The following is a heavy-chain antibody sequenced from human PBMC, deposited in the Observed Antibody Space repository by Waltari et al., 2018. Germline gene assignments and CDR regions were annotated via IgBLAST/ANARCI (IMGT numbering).Heavy chain of an antibody. V-gene: IGHV3-7*03. J-gene: IGHJ4*02. Sequence: EVQLVESGGGLVQPGGSLRLSCAAPGFPFTRYWMGWVRQGPGKGLECVAKINQGGSDKNYVNSVKGRFTISRDNAKNSLYLQMNSLRAEDTAVYYCARTGDDYWGQGTLVTVSS. CDR2: INQGGSDK. CDR3: ARTGDDY. CDR1: GFPFTRYW. D-gene: IGHD1-1*01.